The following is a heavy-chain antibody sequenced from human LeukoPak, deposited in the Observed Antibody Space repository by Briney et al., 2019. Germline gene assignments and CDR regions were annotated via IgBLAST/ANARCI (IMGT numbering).Heavy chain of an antibody. D-gene: IGHD2-15*01. V-gene: IGHV3-21*01. CDR1: GFTFSNFN. Sequence: GGSLRLSCAASGFTFSNFNMNWVRQAPGKGLEWVSSISSSSIYIYYADSVKGRFTISRDNAKNSLYLQMNSLRAEDTAVYYRARSPAAKSPSDYWGQGTLVTVSS. CDR2: ISSSSIYI. J-gene: IGHJ4*02. CDR3: ARSPAAKSPSDY.